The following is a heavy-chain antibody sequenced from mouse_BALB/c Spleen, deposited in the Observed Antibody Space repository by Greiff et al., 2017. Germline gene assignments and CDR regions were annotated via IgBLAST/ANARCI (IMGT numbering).Heavy chain of an antibody. J-gene: IGHJ2*01. D-gene: IGHD1-1*01. CDR3: ARLLRSYWFDY. Sequence: EVQLQQSGPELEKPGASVKISCKASGYSFTGYNMNWVKQSNGKSLEWIGLINPYNGGTSYNQKFKGKATLTVDKSSSTAYMELLSLTSEDSAVYYCARLLRSYWFDYWGQGTTLTVSS. V-gene: IGHV1-18*01. CDR2: INPYNGGT. CDR1: GYSFTGYN.